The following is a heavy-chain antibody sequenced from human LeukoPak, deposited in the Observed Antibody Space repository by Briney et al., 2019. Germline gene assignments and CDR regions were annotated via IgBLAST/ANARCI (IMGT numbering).Heavy chain of an antibody. CDR2: INQDGSEK. Sequence: GGSRRLSCAASGFTFSIFWMTWLRQAPGKGLEWVATINQDGSEKYSVDSVKGRFTISRDNAKNSLYLQVNSLRAEDTAVYYCARGGSYPDYWGQGTLVTVSS. CDR3: ARGGSYPDY. J-gene: IGHJ4*02. CDR1: GFTFSIFW. D-gene: IGHD5-18*01. V-gene: IGHV3-7*01.